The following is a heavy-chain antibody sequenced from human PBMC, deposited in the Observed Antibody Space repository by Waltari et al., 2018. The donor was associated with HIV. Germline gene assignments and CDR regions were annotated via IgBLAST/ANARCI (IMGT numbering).Heavy chain of an antibody. Sequence: QVQLFASVGGAVQPGTSLPLSCAASVFTSAYFGIHGVRQSPGKGLEWLAVFWSDGVEISYADSVKGRFTISKDSSQKTLYLHLTSLRAEDTALYYCARGYSSSRWIPLYHWGRGTLVTVSS. CDR3: ARGYSSSRWIPLYH. CDR2: FWSDGVEI. CDR1: VFTSAYFG. D-gene: IGHD6-6*01. J-gene: IGHJ4*02. V-gene: IGHV3-33*01.